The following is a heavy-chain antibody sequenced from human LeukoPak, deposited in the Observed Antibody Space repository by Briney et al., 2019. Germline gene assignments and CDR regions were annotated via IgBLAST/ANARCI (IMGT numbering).Heavy chain of an antibody. Sequence: GGSLRLSCAASGFTFSSYGMHWVRQAPGKGLEWVAVISYDGSTKYYADSVKGRFTISRDNSKNTLYLQMNSLRAEDTAVYYCAKGFNRWWWELLPYYGMDVWGQGTTVTVSS. CDR3: AKGFNRWWWELLPYYGMDV. J-gene: IGHJ6*02. V-gene: IGHV3-30*18. D-gene: IGHD1-26*01. CDR1: GFTFSSYG. CDR2: ISYDGSTK.